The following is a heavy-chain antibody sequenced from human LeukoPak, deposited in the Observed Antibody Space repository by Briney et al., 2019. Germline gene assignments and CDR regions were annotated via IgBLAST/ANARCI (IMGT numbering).Heavy chain of an antibody. CDR1: GGSISSYY. CDR3: ARGHLSPRGVVAGTGAYDY. V-gene: IGHV4-59*01. J-gene: IGHJ4*02. Sequence: SETLSLTCTVSGGSISSYYWSWIRQPPGKGLEWIGYIYYSGSTNYNPSLKSRVTISVDTSKNQFSLKLSSVTAADTAVYYCARGHLSPRGVVAGTGAYDYWGQGTLVTVSS. D-gene: IGHD6-19*01. CDR2: IYYSGST.